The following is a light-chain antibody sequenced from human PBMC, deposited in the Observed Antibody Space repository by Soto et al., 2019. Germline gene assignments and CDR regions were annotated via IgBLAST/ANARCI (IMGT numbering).Light chain of an antibody. CDR3: QQYSSYST. CDR2: DAS. V-gene: IGKV1-5*01. J-gene: IGKJ1*01. CDR1: QSISNW. Sequence: EIQITQYPSSVSASVGGRVTITCRASQSISNWLAWYQQKPGKAPKLLIYDASTLESGVPSRFSGGGFGTDLTLTISSLQPDDFATYYCQQYSSYSTFGQGTKV.